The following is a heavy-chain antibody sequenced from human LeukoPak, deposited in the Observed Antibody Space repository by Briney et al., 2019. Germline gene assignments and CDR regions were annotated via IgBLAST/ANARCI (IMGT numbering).Heavy chain of an antibody. D-gene: IGHD2-2*02. CDR2: IIPIFGTA. CDR3: ATLGCSSTSCYTEDPRGVDY. V-gene: IGHV1-69*13. J-gene: IGHJ4*02. Sequence: PSVKVSCKDSGGTFSSYAISWVRQAPGQGLEWMGGIIPIFGTANYAQKFQGRVTITADESTSTAYMEPSSLRSEDTAVYYCATLGCSSTSCYTEDPRGVDYWGQGTLVTVSS. CDR1: GGTFSSYA.